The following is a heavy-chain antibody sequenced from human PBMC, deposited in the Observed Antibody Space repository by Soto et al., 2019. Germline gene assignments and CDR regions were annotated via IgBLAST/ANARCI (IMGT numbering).Heavy chain of an antibody. CDR2: ISPSGDIT. V-gene: IGHV1-46*01. D-gene: IGHD3-22*01. J-gene: IGHJ4*02. Sequence: GASVKVSCKASGYTFTNSYIHWVRQAPGQGLEWMGVISPSGDITIYAQKFQGRITMARDTSTSTVYVELSSLRSEDTAVYYCARGRSRLDYYNSSGYYRIDYWGQGTLVTVSS. CDR1: GYTFTNSY. CDR3: ARGRSRLDYYNSSGYYRIDY.